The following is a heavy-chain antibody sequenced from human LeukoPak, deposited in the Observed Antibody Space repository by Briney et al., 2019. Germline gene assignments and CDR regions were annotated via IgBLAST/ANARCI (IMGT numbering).Heavy chain of an antibody. Sequence: SETLSLTCTVSGGSISSYYWSWIRQPAGKGLEWIGRIYTSGSTNYNPSHKSRVTMSVDTSKNQFSLKLSAVTAADTAVYYCARDQHYYDSSCYLDAFDIWGQGTMVTVSS. CDR2: IYTSGST. J-gene: IGHJ3*02. CDR3: ARDQHYYDSSCYLDAFDI. CDR1: GGSISSYY. V-gene: IGHV4-4*07. D-gene: IGHD3-22*01.